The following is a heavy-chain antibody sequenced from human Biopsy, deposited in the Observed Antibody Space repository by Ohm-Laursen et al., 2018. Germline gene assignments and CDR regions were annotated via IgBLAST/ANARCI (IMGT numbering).Heavy chain of an antibody. V-gene: IGHV1-24*01. CDR1: GYTLTALS. Sequence: SSAKVSCKVSGYTLTALSMHWVRQAPGRGLEWMGGFAPENGKTIYAQKFQGRITMTEDTSTDAAYMELSSLRSEDTAVYYCAADINVWNVNYWGQGTQVTVSS. D-gene: IGHD1-1*01. CDR2: FAPENGKT. J-gene: IGHJ4*02. CDR3: AADINVWNVNY.